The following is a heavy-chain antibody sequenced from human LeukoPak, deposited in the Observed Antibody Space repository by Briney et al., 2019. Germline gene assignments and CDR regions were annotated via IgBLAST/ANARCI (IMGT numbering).Heavy chain of an antibody. Sequence: GGSLRLSCAASGFTFSSNSMNWVRQAPGKGLVWVSRIKSDGSGTSYADSVKGRFTNSRDNDKNTLYLQMNSLRAEDTAVYYCARGSDSSGWYSSFDYWGQGTLVTVSS. CDR3: ARGSDSSGWYSSFDY. J-gene: IGHJ4*02. CDR2: IKSDGSGT. V-gene: IGHV3-74*01. CDR1: GFTFSSNS. D-gene: IGHD6-19*01.